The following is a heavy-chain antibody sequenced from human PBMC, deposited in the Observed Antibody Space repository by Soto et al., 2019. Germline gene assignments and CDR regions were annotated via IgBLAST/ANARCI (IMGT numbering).Heavy chain of an antibody. Sequence: PCESLKISCQGSGYILASYWIGWVRQMPGKDLEWMGIIYPGDSDTSYSPSFQGQATISADKSLRTAYLQWTSLKASHTALYYCARTRSFTLGFYYDGMDVWGQGTTVTVSS. CDR2: IYPGDSDT. CDR3: ARTRSFTLGFYYDGMDV. D-gene: IGHD6-6*01. V-gene: IGHV5-51*01. CDR1: GYILASYW. J-gene: IGHJ6*02.